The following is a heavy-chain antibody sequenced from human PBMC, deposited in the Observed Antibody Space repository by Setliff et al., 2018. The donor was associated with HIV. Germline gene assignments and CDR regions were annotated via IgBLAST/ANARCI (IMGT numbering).Heavy chain of an antibody. CDR2: IYYSGST. CDR3: ARGGLIYGDCVLYYFDY. D-gene: IGHD4-17*01. CDR1: GGSISSYY. Sequence: SETLSLTCTVSGGSISSYYWSWIRQPPGKGLEWIGYIYYSGSTNYNPSLKSRVTISVDTSKNQFSLKLSSVTAADTAVYYCARGGLIYGDCVLYYFDYWGQGTLVTVSS. J-gene: IGHJ4*02. V-gene: IGHV4-59*01.